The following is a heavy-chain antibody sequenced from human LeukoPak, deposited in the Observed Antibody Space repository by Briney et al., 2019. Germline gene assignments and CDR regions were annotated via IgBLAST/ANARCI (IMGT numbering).Heavy chain of an antibody. CDR2: IYYSGST. CDR1: GGSISSYY. D-gene: IGHD3-10*01. Sequence: PSETLSLTCTVSGGSISSYYWSWIRQPPGKGLEGIGYIYYSGSTNYNPSLKSRVTISVDTSKNQFSLKLSSVTAADTAVYYCARGRGSGFSDYVDYWGQGTLVTVSS. V-gene: IGHV4-59*01. J-gene: IGHJ4*02. CDR3: ARGRGSGFSDYVDY.